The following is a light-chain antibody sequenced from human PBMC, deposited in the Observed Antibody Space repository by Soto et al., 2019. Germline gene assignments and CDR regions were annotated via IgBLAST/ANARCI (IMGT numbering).Light chain of an antibody. CDR2: GAS. J-gene: IGKJ2*01. CDR1: QSVSSSY. V-gene: IGKV3-20*01. CDR3: QQYGGSHPYT. Sequence: EIVLTQSPGTLSLSPGERATLSCRASQSVSSSYLAWYQQKPGQAPSLLIYGASSRATGIPDRFSGSGSGTDFTLTISRLEPEDFAVYYCQQYGGSHPYTFGQGTKLEIK.